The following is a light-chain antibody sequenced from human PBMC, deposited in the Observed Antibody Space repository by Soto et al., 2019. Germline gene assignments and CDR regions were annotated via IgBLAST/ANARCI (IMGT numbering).Light chain of an antibody. J-gene: IGLJ2*01. V-gene: IGLV2-23*01. CDR3: CSYAGSSTSYVV. Sequence: QSALTQPASVSGSPGQSITISCTGTSSDVGSYNLVSWYQQHPGKAPKLMIYEGSKRPSGVSNRFSGSKSGNTACLTISGLQAEDEADYYCCSYAGSSTSYVVFGGGTKLTVL. CDR1: SSDVGSYNL. CDR2: EGS.